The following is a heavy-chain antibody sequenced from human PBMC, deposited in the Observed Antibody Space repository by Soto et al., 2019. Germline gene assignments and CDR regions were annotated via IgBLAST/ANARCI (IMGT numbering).Heavy chain of an antibody. CDR2: INADNGNT. Sequence: EASVKVSCKASGYTFTGYYMHWVRQAPGQGLEWMGWINADNGNTKYSQKFQGRVTMTRDTSASTAYMELSSLRSEDTAVYYCAISASFDYWGQGTLVTVSS. CDR1: GYTFTGYY. CDR3: AISASFDY. J-gene: IGHJ4*02. V-gene: IGHV1-3*01.